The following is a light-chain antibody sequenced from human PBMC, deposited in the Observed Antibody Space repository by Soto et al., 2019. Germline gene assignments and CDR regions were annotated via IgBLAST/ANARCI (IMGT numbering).Light chain of an antibody. CDR1: QSVRSN. Sequence: EIVMTQSPVTLSVSPGARATLSCRASQSVRSNLAWYQQKPGQAPSLLIYGAFTRATGIPTRFSGTGSGTEFTLTISSLQSEDFALYYCQQYNDWPLTFVQGTKVEV. V-gene: IGKV3-15*01. CDR2: GAF. J-gene: IGKJ1*01. CDR3: QQYNDWPLT.